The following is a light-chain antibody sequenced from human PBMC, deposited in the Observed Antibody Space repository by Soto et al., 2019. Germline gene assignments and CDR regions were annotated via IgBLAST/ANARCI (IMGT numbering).Light chain of an antibody. CDR1: SGDIGGYNF. CDR3: NSYADSNNYV. J-gene: IGLJ1*01. V-gene: IGLV2-8*01. Sequence: QSVLTQPPSASGSPGQSVTISCTGTSGDIGGYNFVSWYQQHPGKAPKLIIYQVNKRPSGVPDRFSGSKSGNTASLTVSGLQAEDEADYYCNSYADSNNYVFGAGTKVTVL. CDR2: QVN.